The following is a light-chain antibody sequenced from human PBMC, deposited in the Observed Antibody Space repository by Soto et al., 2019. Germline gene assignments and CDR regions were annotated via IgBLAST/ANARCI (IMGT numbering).Light chain of an antibody. V-gene: IGKV3-20*01. CDR1: QSVSSSY. J-gene: IGKJ1*01. CDR3: QQYNDWILT. CDR2: GAS. Sequence: IVLTQSPGTLSLSPWERATLSCRASQSVSSSYLAWYQQKSGQAPRLLIYGASNRATGIPARFSGSGSGTEFTLTIRSLQSEDFAVYYCQQYNDWILTFGQGTKVDIK.